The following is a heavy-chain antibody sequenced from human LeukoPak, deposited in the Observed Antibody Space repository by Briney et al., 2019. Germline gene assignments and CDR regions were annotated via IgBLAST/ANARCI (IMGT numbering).Heavy chain of an antibody. J-gene: IGHJ4*02. Sequence: ASVKVSCKASGYTFTSYDINWVRQATGPGLEWMGWMNPNSGNTGYAQKFRGRVTMTRNTSISTAYMELSSLRSEDTAVYYCASIVFWAENVDTDMCPAYWGQRTLVTVSS. CDR3: ASIVFWAENVDTDMCPAY. D-gene: IGHD5-18*01. CDR1: GYTFTSYD. CDR2: MNPNSGNT. V-gene: IGHV1-8*01.